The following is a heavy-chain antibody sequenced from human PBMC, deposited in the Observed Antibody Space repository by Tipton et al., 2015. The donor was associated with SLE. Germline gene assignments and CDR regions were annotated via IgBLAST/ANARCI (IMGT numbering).Heavy chain of an antibody. CDR3: VSAILWWSMDY. CDR1: GFTFSNYW. V-gene: IGHV3-74*01. J-gene: IGHJ4*02. CDR2: INIEGSYT. D-gene: IGHD2-21*01. Sequence: GSLRLSCAASGFTFSNYWMHWVRQAPGKGLVWVSRINIEGSYTNYADSVKGRFTISRNNAKNTLFLHMNSLRAEDTAVYYCVSAILWWSMDYWGQGTLVTVSS.